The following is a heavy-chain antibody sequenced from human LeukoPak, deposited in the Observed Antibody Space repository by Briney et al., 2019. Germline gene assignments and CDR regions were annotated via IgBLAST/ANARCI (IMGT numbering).Heavy chain of an antibody. Sequence: SQTLSLTCTVSGGSISDYYRGWIRQPPGKGLEWIGYFYNSGSSTYNPSLKSRVTISVDTSKKQFSLKVNSVTAADTAVYYCTRGAGWLIDYWGQGILVTVSS. CDR3: TRGAGWLIDY. J-gene: IGHJ4*02. D-gene: IGHD3-16*01. V-gene: IGHV4-59*01. CDR2: FYNSGSS. CDR1: GGSISDYY.